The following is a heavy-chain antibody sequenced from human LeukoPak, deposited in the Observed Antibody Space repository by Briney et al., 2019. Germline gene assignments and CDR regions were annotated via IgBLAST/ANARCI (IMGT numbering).Heavy chain of an antibody. Sequence: GGSLRLSCTASGFTFGDYAMSWIRQAPGKGLEWVGFVRSKAYGETADYAASVKGRFTISRDDSKAIAYLQMNSLKTEDTAVYHCTRDRGAYNLYDYWGQGTLVTVSS. CDR2: VRSKAYGETA. CDR1: GFTFGDYA. J-gene: IGHJ4*02. V-gene: IGHV3-49*03. D-gene: IGHD1-1*01. CDR3: TRDRGAYNLYDY.